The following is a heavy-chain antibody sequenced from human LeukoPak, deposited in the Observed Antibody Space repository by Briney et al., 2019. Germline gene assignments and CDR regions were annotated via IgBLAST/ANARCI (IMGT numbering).Heavy chain of an antibody. J-gene: IGHJ6*03. V-gene: IGHV1-8*01. Sequence: ASVKVSCKASGYTFISYDINWVRQATGQGLEWMGWMNPNSGNTGYARKFQGRVTMTRNTSISTAYMELSSLRSEDTAVYYCARGMVLRYFDWLLPAIYYYYYMDVWGKGTTVTISS. D-gene: IGHD3-9*01. CDR1: GYTFISYD. CDR2: MNPNSGNT. CDR3: ARGMVLRYFDWLLPAIYYYYYMDV.